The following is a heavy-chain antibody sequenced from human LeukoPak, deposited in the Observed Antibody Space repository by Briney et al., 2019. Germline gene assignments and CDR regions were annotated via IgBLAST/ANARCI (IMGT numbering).Heavy chain of an antibody. CDR1: GFTVSINY. D-gene: IGHD1-26*01. CDR2: IYSGGST. CDR3: ARDGGYGSYVSPSNWYFDL. J-gene: IGHJ2*01. V-gene: IGHV3-53*01. Sequence: GGSLRLSCAASGFTVSINYMSWVRQAPGKGLEWVSVIYSGGSTYYADSVKGRFTISRDNSKNTLYLQMNNLRAEDTAVYYCARDGGYGSYVSPSNWYFDLWGRGALVTVSS.